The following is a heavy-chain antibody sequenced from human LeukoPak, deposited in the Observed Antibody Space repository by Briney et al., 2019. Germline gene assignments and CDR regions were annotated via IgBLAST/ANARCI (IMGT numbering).Heavy chain of an antibody. CDR1: GGTCSSYA. Sequence: ASVKVSCKASGGTCSSYAISWVRQAPGQGLEWMGRIIPIFGTANYAQKFQGRVTITTDESTSTAYMELSSLRSEDTAVYYCARAEAVGTGAGKQWLIIDYWGQGTLVTVSS. D-gene: IGHD6-19*01. CDR2: IIPIFGTA. J-gene: IGHJ4*02. CDR3: ARAEAVGTGAGKQWLIIDY. V-gene: IGHV1-69*05.